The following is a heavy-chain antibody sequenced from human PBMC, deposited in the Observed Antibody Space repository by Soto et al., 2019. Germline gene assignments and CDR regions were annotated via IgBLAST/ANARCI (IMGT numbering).Heavy chain of an antibody. J-gene: IGHJ5*02. CDR2: NYATGTT. D-gene: IGHD1-1*01. CDR3: VRGGTKTLRDWFDP. Sequence: PSETLSLTCTVSGASISGFYWSWIRKSAGKGLEWIGRNYATGTTDYNPSLKSRVMMSVDTSKKQFSLKLRSVTAADTAVYYCVRGGTKTLRDWFDPWGQGISVTVSS. CDR1: GASISGFY. V-gene: IGHV4-4*07.